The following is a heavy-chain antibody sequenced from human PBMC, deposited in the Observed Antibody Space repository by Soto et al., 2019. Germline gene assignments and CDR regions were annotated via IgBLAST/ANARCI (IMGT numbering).Heavy chain of an antibody. D-gene: IGHD2-15*01. CDR2: ISSSSSTI. CDR3: ARDIRGCSGGSCSSPYDAFDI. J-gene: IGHJ3*02. CDR1: GFTFSSYS. V-gene: IGHV3-48*02. Sequence: VGSLRLSCAASGFTFSSYSMNWVRQAPGKGLEWVSYISSSSSTIYYADSVKGRFTISRDNAKNSLYLQMNSLRDEDTAVYYCARDIRGCSGGSCSSPYDAFDIWGQRTMVTVSS.